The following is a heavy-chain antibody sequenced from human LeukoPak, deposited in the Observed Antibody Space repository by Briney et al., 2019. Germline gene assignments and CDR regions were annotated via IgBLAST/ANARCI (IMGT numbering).Heavy chain of an antibody. J-gene: IGHJ5*02. D-gene: IGHD3-9*01. CDR2: IYYSGST. CDR1: GGSISSSSYY. CDR3: ARVPIKGRWFDP. V-gene: IGHV4-39*01. Sequence: PSETLSLTCTVSGGSISSSSYYWGWIRQPPGKGLEWIGSIYYSGSTYYNPSLKSRVTISVDTSKNQFSLKLSSATAADTAVYYCARVPIKGRWFDPWGQGTLVTVSS.